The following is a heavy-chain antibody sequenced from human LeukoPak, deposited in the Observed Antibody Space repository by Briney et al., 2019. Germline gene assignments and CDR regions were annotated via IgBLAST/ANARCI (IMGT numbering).Heavy chain of an antibody. V-gene: IGHV4-59*11. CDR3: ARAARAVAARENWFDP. Sequence: SETLSLTCTVSGGSISSHYWSWIRQPPGKGLEWIGYIYYSGSTNYNPSLKSRVTISVDTSKNQFSLKLSSVTAADTAVYYCARAARAVAARENWFDPWGQGTLVTVSS. J-gene: IGHJ5*02. CDR2: IYYSGST. CDR1: GGSISSHY. D-gene: IGHD6-19*01.